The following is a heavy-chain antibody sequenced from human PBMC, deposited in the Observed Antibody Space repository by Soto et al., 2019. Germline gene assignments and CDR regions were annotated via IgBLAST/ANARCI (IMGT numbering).Heavy chain of an antibody. CDR3: ASPFFPGTAPDAFDI. D-gene: IGHD1-1*01. J-gene: IGHJ3*02. Sequence: SVKVSCKASGGTFSSYAISWVRQAPGQGLEWMGGIIPIFGTANYAQKFQGRVTITADESTSTAYMELSSLRSEDTAVYYCASPFFPGTAPDAFDIWGQGTMVTVSS. V-gene: IGHV1-69*13. CDR2: IIPIFGTA. CDR1: GGTFSSYA.